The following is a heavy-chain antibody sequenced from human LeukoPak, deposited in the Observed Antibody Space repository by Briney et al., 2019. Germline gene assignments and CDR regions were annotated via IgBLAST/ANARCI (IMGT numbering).Heavy chain of an antibody. Sequence: PSETLSLTCAVYGGSFSGYYWNWIRQPPGKGLEWIGEINHSGSTNYNPSLKSRVTISVDTSKNQFSLKLSSVTAADTAVYYCARGLEIAVAGTYSRYYYYGMDVWGQGTTVTVSS. CDR2: INHSGST. J-gene: IGHJ6*02. CDR3: ARGLEIAVAGTYSRYYYYGMDV. CDR1: GGSFSGYY. D-gene: IGHD6-19*01. V-gene: IGHV4-34*01.